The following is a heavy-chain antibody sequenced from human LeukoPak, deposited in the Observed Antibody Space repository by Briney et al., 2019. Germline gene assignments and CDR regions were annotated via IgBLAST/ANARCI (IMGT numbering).Heavy chain of an antibody. CDR3: VRGRYSSSWYIFEY. Sequence: GGSLRLSCAASGFTFSSYEMNWVRQAPGKGLQWVSYISSSGSTIYYADSVKGRLTISRDNAKNSLYLQMNSLRAEDTALYYCVRGRYSSSWYIFEYWGQGTLVTVSS. V-gene: IGHV3-48*03. J-gene: IGHJ4*02. CDR1: GFTFSSYE. D-gene: IGHD6-13*01. CDR2: ISSSGSTI.